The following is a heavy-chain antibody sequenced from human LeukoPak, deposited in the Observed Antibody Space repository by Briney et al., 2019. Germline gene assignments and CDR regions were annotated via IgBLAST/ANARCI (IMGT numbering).Heavy chain of an antibody. V-gene: IGHV3-23*01. Sequence: GGSLRLSCAASGFTFSNYAMSWVRQAPGKGLEWVSAISGSGGSTYYADSVKGRFTISRDNSKNTLYLQMNSLRAEDTAVYYCAKDPTTYYYYYMDVWGKGTTVTVSS. D-gene: IGHD1-1*01. CDR3: AKDPTTYYYYYMDV. J-gene: IGHJ6*03. CDR1: GFTFSNYA. CDR2: ISGSGGST.